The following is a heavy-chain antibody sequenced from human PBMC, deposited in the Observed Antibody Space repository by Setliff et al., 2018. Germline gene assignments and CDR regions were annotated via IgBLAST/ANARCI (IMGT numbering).Heavy chain of an antibody. CDR3: ARAGLASAGRKGIFDH. D-gene: IGHD6-13*01. J-gene: IGHJ4*02. V-gene: IGHV1-69*13. Sequence: GASVKVSCKASGYSFNSYYMHWVRQAPGQGLQWLGRFIPILGATNYAQNFQGRVTITADESTSTGYMELRSLRSDDTAVYYCARAGLASAGRKGIFDHWGQGTLVTVSS. CDR1: GYSFNSYY. CDR2: FIPILGAT.